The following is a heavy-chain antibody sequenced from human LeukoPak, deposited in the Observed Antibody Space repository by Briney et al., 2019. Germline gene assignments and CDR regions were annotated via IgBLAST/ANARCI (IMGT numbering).Heavy chain of an antibody. CDR3: ARDRESGSCLFDY. V-gene: IGHV3-21*01. D-gene: IGHD1-26*01. J-gene: IGHJ4*02. CDR1: GFTFSSYS. Sequence: GGSLRLSCAASGFTFSSYSMNWVRQAPGKGLEWVSFISSSSSYIYYADSVKGRFTISRDNAKNSQYLQMNSLRADDTAVYYCARDRESGSCLFDYWGQGTLVTVSS. CDR2: ISSSSSYI.